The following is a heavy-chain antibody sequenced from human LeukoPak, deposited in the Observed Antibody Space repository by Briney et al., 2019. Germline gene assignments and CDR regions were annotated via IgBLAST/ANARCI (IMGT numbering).Heavy chain of an antibody. CDR2: ISSSSGTI. D-gene: IGHD2-2*01. CDR1: GFAFSSYI. CDR3: ARVWHCTSTSCYDY. Sequence: GGSLRLSCAASGFAFSSYIMNWVRQAPGKGLEWVSYISSSSGTIYYADSVRGRFTISRDNAKNSLYLQMNSLRDEDTAVYYCARVWHCTSTSCYDYWGQGTLVTVSS. J-gene: IGHJ4*02. V-gene: IGHV3-48*02.